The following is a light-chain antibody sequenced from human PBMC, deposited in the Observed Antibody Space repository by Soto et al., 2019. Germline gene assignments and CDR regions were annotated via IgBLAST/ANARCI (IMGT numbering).Light chain of an antibody. CDR2: DAS. CDR3: QQYNNWPL. V-gene: IGKV3-11*01. Sequence: EIVLTQSPATLSLSPGERATLSCRASQSVSSYLAWYQQKPGQAPRLLIYDASNRATGIPARFSGSGSGTDFTLTISSLQSEDFAVYYCQQYNNWPLFGPGTKVDIK. CDR1: QSVSSY. J-gene: IGKJ3*01.